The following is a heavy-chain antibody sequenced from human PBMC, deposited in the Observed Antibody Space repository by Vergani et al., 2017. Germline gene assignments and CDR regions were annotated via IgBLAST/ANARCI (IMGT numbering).Heavy chain of an antibody. V-gene: IGHV4-34*01. D-gene: IGHD3-3*01. CDR1: GGSFSGYY. CDR2: INHSGST. J-gene: IGHJ6*03. Sequence: QVQLQQWGAGLLKPSETLSLTCAVYGGSFSGYYWSWIRQPPGKGLEWIGEINHSGSTNYNPSLKSRVTISVDTSKNQFSLKLSSVTAADTAVYYCARVQELYDFWSGYRVRYYYYMDVWGKGTTVTVFS. CDR3: ARVQELYDFWSGYRVRYYYYMDV.